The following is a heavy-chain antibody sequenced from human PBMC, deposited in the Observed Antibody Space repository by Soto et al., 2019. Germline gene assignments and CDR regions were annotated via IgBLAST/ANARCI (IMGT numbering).Heavy chain of an antibody. CDR1: GFTFSSYG. CDR2: ISYDGSNK. V-gene: IGHV3-30*18. Sequence: GGSLRLSCAASGFTFSSYGMHWVRQAPGKGLEWVAVISYDGSNKYYADSVKGRFTISRDNSKNTLYLQMNSLRAEDTAVYYCAKEHDFWSGYYKYYGMDVWGQGTTVTVSS. J-gene: IGHJ6*02. CDR3: AKEHDFWSGYYKYYGMDV. D-gene: IGHD3-3*01.